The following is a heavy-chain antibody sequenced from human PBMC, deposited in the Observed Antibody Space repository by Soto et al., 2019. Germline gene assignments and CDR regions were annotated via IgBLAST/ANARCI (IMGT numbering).Heavy chain of an antibody. CDR1: GYTFSDYY. Sequence: ASVKVSCKASGYTFSDYYIHWVRQAPGQGLEWMGCIHPDRGDTKYAQIFQGRVTMIRDTSITSVFMELSSLTSDDTAEYFCTKEIACDWGYMDFWGQGTTVTVSS. V-gene: IGHV1-2*02. D-gene: IGHD7-27*01. CDR2: IHPDRGDT. J-gene: IGHJ6*03. CDR3: TKEIACDWGYMDF.